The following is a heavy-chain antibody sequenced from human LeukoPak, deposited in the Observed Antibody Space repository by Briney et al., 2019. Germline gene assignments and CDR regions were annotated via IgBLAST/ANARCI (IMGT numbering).Heavy chain of an antibody. V-gene: IGHV3-21*01. J-gene: IGHJ6*04. D-gene: IGHD3-10*01. CDR3: ARDRRHGSSYYGMDV. CDR2: ISSSSSYI. CDR1: GFTFSSYS. Sequence: GGSLRLSCAASGFTFSSYSMNWVRQAPGKGREWVSSISSSSSYIYYADSVKGRFTISRDNAKNSLYLQMNSLRAEDTAVYYCARDRRHGSSYYGMDVWGKGTTVTVSS.